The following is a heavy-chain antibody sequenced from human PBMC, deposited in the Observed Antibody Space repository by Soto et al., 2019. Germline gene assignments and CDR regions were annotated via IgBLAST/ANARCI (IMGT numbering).Heavy chain of an antibody. J-gene: IGHJ4*02. Sequence: EVQLLESGGGLVQPGGSLRLSCAASGFTFSKYGMSWVRQAPGKGLEWVSAISDGGGSTYYADSVKGRSTISRDISKTTLHLQMNSLRAEDTAVYYCARSGEACTSSKCPGFYWGRGTLITVSS. D-gene: IGHD2-2*01. V-gene: IGHV3-23*01. CDR3: ARSGEACTSSKCPGFY. CDR2: ISDGGGST. CDR1: GFTFSKYG.